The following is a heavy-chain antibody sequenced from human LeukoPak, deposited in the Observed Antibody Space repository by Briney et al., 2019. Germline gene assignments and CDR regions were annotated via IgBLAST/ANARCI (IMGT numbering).Heavy chain of an antibody. CDR3: ARPSGLDSRGWYGIIHDAFDY. J-gene: IGHJ3*01. CDR2: INPNSGGT. V-gene: IGHV1-2*02. CDR1: GHTFTSYY. D-gene: IGHD6-19*01. Sequence: ASVKESCNVSGHTFTSYYMHWVRQAPGQGLEWMGWINPNSGGTNYAQKFQGRVTMTRGTSISTAYMERSSLLSDGTAVYYCARPSGLDSRGWYGIIHDAFDYWGQGTMVTVSS.